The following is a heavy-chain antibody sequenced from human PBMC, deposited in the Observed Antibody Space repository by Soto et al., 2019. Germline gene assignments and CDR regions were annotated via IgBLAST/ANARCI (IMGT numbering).Heavy chain of an antibody. D-gene: IGHD6-13*01. V-gene: IGHV4-39*01. CDR3: AKPGIAAAGTIWFDP. J-gene: IGHJ5*02. Sequence: QLQLQESGPGLVKPSETLSLTCTVSGGSISSSSYYWGWIRQPPGKGLEWIGSIYYSGSTYYNPSLKSRVTISVDTSKNQFSLKLSSVTAADTAVYYCAKPGIAAAGTIWFDPWGQGTLVTVSS. CDR1: GGSISSSSYY. CDR2: IYYSGST.